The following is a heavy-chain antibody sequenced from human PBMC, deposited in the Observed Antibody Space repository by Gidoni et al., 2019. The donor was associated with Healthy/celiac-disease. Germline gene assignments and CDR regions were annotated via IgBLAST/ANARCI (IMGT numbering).Heavy chain of an antibody. CDR3: ARAIYSSSWSPFDY. CDR1: GFTYRSYG. CDR2: ILYDGSNK. V-gene: IGHV3-33*01. Sequence: QVQLVESGGGVVQPGRSLRLYCAASGFTYRSYGMHWVRQAPGKGLEWVAVILYDGSNKYYADSVKGRFTISRDNSKNTLYLQMNSLRAEDTAVYYCARAIYSSSWSPFDYWGQGTLVTVSS. D-gene: IGHD6-13*01. J-gene: IGHJ4*02.